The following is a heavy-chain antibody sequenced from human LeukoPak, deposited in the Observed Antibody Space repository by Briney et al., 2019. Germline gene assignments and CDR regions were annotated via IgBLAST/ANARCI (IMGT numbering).Heavy chain of an antibody. J-gene: IGHJ2*01. D-gene: IGHD1-26*01. CDR1: GVTLSSYA. V-gene: IGHV3-23*01. CDR2: ICSSGSGGNT. CDR3: AKDRTVGASYWYFDL. Sequence: PGGSLRLSCAASGVTLSSYAMSWARQAPGKGLEWVSGICSSGSGGNTYYADSVKGRFTISRDSSKSTLFLHMNTLRAEDTAIYYCAKDRTVGASYWYFDLWGRGTLVTVSS.